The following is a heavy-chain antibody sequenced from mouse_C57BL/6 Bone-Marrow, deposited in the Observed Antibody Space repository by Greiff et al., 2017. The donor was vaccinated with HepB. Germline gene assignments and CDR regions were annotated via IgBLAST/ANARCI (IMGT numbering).Heavy chain of an antibody. Sequence: QVQLQQPGAELVKPGASVKMSCKASGYTFTSYWISWVKQRPGQGLEWIGDIYPGIGSTNYNEKFKSKATLTVDTSSSTADMQLSSLTSEDSAVYYCARWGFGYYCAMDYGGQGTPVTVSS. CDR3: ARWGFGYYCAMDY. CDR2: IYPGIGST. D-gene: IGHD2-2*01. V-gene: IGHV1-55*01. J-gene: IGHJ4*01. CDR1: GYTFTSYW.